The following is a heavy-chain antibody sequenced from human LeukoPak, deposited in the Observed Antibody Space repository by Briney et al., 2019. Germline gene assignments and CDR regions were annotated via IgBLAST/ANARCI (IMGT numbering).Heavy chain of an antibody. CDR1: GFTFSSYA. V-gene: IGHV3-30-3*01. Sequence: GGSLRLSCAASGFTFSSYAMHWVRQAPGKGLEWVAVISYDGSNKYYADSVKGRFTISRDNSKNTLYLQMNSLRAEDTAVYYCAKDHPTYYYDSSGYSTIDYWGQGTLVTVSS. D-gene: IGHD3-22*01. CDR2: ISYDGSNK. J-gene: IGHJ4*02. CDR3: AKDHPTYYYDSSGYSTIDY.